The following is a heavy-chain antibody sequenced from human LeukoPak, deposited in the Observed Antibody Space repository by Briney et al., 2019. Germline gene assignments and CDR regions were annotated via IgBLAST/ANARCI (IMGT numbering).Heavy chain of an antibody. J-gene: IGHJ3*02. CDR2: ITYSRSYI. Sequence: GGALTLSCAASGFTLSLYSMNWVRQAPGKGLEWVSYITYSRSYIYYADSVKCRFTISRDNSKNTLSLQMNSLRPEDPAVYFCAKPMVRVVPFAAFYIWGQGTMVTVSS. CDR1: GFTLSLYS. V-gene: IGHV3-21*01. D-gene: IGHD3-10*01. CDR3: AKPMVRVVPFAAFYI.